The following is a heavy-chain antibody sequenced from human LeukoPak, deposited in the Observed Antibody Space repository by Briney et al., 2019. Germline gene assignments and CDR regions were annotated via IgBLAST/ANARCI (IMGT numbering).Heavy chain of an antibody. Sequence: PSETLSLTCTVSGGSISSGDYYWSWSRQPPGKGLEWIGYIYYSGSTYYNPSLKSRVTISVDTSKNQFSLKLSSVTAADTAVYYCARDMGPLATGTPFDYWGQGTLVTVSS. CDR1: GGSISSGDYY. CDR2: IYYSGST. J-gene: IGHJ4*02. D-gene: IGHD1-1*01. V-gene: IGHV4-30-4*08. CDR3: ARDMGPLATGTPFDY.